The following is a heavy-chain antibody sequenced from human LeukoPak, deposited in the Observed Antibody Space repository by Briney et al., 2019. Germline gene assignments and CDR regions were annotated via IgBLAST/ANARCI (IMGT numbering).Heavy chain of an antibody. CDR3: ARQLGHCSSTSCYADKVDY. D-gene: IGHD2-2*01. CDR1: GGSISSSSYY. J-gene: IGHJ4*02. V-gene: IGHV4-39*01. Sequence: MSSETLSLTCTVSGGSISSSSYYWGWIRQPPGKGLEWIGSIYYSGSTYYNPSLKSRVTISVDTSKNQFSLKLSSVTAADTAVYYCARQLGHCSSTSCYADKVDYWGQGTLVTVSS. CDR2: IYYSGST.